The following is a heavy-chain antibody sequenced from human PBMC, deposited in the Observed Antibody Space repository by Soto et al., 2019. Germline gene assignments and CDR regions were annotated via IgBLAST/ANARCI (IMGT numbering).Heavy chain of an antibody. CDR3: ARHIAVAGTRGFDY. V-gene: IGHV4-4*02. J-gene: IGHJ4*02. CDR1: GGSISSSNW. CDR2: IYHSGAI. D-gene: IGHD6-19*01. Sequence: QVQLQESGPGLVKPSGTLSLTCAVSGGSISSSNWWSWVRQPPGKGLEWIGEIYHSGAINYNPSLKSRGTVSMDRSRNQISLELNSVTAADSAIYYCARHIAVAGTRGFDYWGQGTLVIVSS.